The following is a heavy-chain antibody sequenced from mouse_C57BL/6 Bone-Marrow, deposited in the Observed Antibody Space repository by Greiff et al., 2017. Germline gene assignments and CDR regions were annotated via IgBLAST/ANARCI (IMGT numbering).Heavy chain of an antibody. CDR2: IWGGGST. D-gene: IGHD2-3*01. J-gene: IGHJ3*01. CDR3: AKHDGYYGVAY. Sequence: QVQLKESGPGLVAPSQRLSITCTVSGFSLNSDGVDWVRQPPGKGLEWRGVIWGGGSTNYNSALMSRLSISKDNSKSQVFLKMNSLQTDATAMYYCAKHDGYYGVAYWGQGTLVTVSA. CDR1: GFSLNSDG. V-gene: IGHV2-9*01.